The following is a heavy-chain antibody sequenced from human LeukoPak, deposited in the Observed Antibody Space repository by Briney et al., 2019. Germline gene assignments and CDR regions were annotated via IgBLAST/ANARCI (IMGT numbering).Heavy chain of an antibody. J-gene: IGHJ4*02. V-gene: IGHV3-48*03. CDR1: GFTFSSYE. Sequence: AGGSLRLSCAASGFTFSSYEMNWVRQAPGKGLEWVSYISSSGNTIYYADSVKGRFTISRDNAKNSLYLLMNSLGAEDTAVYYCARALRTVWGYYFDYWGQGTLVTVSS. CDR3: ARALRTVWGYYFDY. CDR2: ISSSGNTI. D-gene: IGHD4-17*01.